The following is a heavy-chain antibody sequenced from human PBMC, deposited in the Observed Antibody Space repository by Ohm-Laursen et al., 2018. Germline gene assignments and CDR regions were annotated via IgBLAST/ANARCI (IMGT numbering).Heavy chain of an antibody. V-gene: IGHV4-4*07. CDR2: IYTNGIT. D-gene: IGHD5-12*01. Sequence: TLSLTCTVSGGSISSYYWSWIRQPAGKGLEWIGRIYTNGITNYNPSLKSRVTMSVDTSKNQFSLKLISVTAADTAVYYCAREPLLRYYFDYWGQGTLVTVSS. CDR1: GGSISSYY. CDR3: AREPLLRYYFDY. J-gene: IGHJ4*02.